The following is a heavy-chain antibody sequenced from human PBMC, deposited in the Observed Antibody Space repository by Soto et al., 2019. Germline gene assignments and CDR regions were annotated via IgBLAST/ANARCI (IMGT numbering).Heavy chain of an antibody. J-gene: IGHJ4*02. CDR3: VKFCGGDCYNY. CDR2: ISFDGGDE. D-gene: IGHD2-21*02. CDR1: GFDFSNHA. Sequence: QVQLVESGGGVGQPGRSLRLSCAASGFDFSNHAMHWVRQPPGKAPEWLATISFDGGDEFYADSVKGRFTISRDNSKSTLSLHINSLRAEDTAVYYCVKFCGGDCYNYWGQGTLVTVSS. V-gene: IGHV3-30-3*02.